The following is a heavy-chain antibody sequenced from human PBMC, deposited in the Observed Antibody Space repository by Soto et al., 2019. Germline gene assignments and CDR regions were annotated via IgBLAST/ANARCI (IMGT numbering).Heavy chain of an antibody. CDR3: ATLAAAGTSGLFDI. CDR1: GGSFSGYY. Sequence: PSETLSLTCAVYGGSFSGYYWSWIRQPPGKGLEWIGEINHSGSTNYNPSLKSRVTISVDTSKNQFSLKLSSVTAADTAVYYCATLAAAGTSGLFDIWGQGTMVTVSS. J-gene: IGHJ3*02. V-gene: IGHV4-34*01. D-gene: IGHD6-13*01. CDR2: INHSGST.